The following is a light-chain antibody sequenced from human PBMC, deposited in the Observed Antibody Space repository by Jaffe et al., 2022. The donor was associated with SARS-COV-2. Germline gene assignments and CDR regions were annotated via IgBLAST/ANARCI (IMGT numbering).Light chain of an antibody. CDR1: QSLNSN. J-gene: IGKJ2*01. Sequence: EIVMTQSPATLSVSPGERATLSCRASQSLNSNLAWYQQRPGQAPRLLIYGASTRATGTPARFSGSGSGTEFTLTISSLQSEDSAVYFCQQYNNWPPYTFGQGTKLEIK. V-gene: IGKV3-15*01. CDR3: QQYNNWPPYT. CDR2: GAS.